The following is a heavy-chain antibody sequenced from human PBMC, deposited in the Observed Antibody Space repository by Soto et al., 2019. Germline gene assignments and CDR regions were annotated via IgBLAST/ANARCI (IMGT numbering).Heavy chain of an antibody. CDR1: GYTFTSYD. D-gene: IGHD3-9*01. V-gene: IGHV1-8*01. CDR2: MNPNSGNT. J-gene: IGHJ6*03. Sequence: ASVKVSCKASGYTFTSYDINWVRQATGQGLEWMGWMNPNSGNTGYAQKFQGRVTMTRNTSISTAYMELSSLRSEDTAVYYCALPNILTGYYSYYYYYYMDVWGKGTTVTV. CDR3: ALPNILTGYYSYYYYYYMDV.